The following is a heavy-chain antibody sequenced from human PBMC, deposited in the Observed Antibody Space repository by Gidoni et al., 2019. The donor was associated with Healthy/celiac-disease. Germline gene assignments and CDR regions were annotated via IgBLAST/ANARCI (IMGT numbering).Heavy chain of an antibody. CDR2: IIPIFGTA. V-gene: IGHV1-69*01. D-gene: IGHD6-19*01. Sequence: QVQLVQSGAEVKKPGSSVKVSCTSSGGTFSSYAISWVRQAPGQGLEWMGGIIPIFGTANYAKKFQGRVTITADESTSTAYMELSSLRSEDTAVYYCARELTPGIAVAGTFDYWGQGTLVTVSS. J-gene: IGHJ4*02. CDR3: ARELTPGIAVAGTFDY. CDR1: GGTFSSYA.